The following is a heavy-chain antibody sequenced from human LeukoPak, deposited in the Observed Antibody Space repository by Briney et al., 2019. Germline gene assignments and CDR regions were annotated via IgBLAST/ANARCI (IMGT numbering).Heavy chain of an antibody. V-gene: IGHV4-34*01. D-gene: IGHD3-9*01. J-gene: IGHJ3*02. CDR3: ARARHDILTGYHDAFDI. Sequence: PSETLSLTCAVYGGSFSGYYWSWIRQPPGKGLEWIGEINHSGSTNYNPSLKSRVTISVDTSKNQFSLKLSSVTAADTAVYYCARARHDILTGYHDAFDIWGQGTMVTVSS. CDR1: GGSFSGYY. CDR2: INHSGST.